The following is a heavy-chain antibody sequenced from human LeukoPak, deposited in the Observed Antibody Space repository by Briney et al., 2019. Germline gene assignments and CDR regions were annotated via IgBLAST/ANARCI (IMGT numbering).Heavy chain of an antibody. CDR3: ARTTYIAAAGTRFFDY. J-gene: IGHJ4*02. V-gene: IGHV3-21*01. Sequence: GGSLRLSCAASGFTFSSYSVNWVRQAPGKGLEWVSFISSSSSYIYYADSVKGRFTISRDNAKNSLYLQMNSLRAEDTAVYYCARTTYIAAAGTRFFDYWGQGTLVTVSS. CDR1: GFTFSSYS. D-gene: IGHD6-13*01. CDR2: ISSSSSYI.